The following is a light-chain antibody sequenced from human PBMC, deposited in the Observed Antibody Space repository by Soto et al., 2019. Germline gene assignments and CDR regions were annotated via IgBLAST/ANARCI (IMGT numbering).Light chain of an antibody. CDR2: SNN. Sequence: QSVLTQPPSASGTPGQRVTISCSGSSSHIGSNTVNWYQQLPGTAPKLLIYSNNQRPSGVPDRFSGSKSGTSASLAISGLQSEDEADYYCAAWDDSLNGRYVFGTGTKLTAL. J-gene: IGLJ1*01. CDR3: AAWDDSLNGRYV. V-gene: IGLV1-44*01. CDR1: SSHIGSNT.